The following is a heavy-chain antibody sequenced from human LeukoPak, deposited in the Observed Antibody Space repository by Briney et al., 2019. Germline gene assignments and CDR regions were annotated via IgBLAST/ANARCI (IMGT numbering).Heavy chain of an antibody. D-gene: IGHD1-1*01. J-gene: IGHJ4*02. CDR3: ARRGYSGYTTFFDY. CDR2: INWNGGRT. CDR1: GFIFNDYG. Sequence: GGSLRLSCAASGFIFNDYGMSWVRQAPGKGLEWVSGINWNGGRTGYADSMKGRFIISRDNAKNSLYLQMNSLRAEDTALYYCARRGYSGYTTFFDYWGQGTLVTVSS. V-gene: IGHV3-20*04.